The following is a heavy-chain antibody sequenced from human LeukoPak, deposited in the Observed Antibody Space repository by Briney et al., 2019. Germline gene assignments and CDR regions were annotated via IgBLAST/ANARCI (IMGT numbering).Heavy chain of an antibody. Sequence: GGSLRLSCAASGFTFSSYWMSWVRQAPGKGLEWVANIKQDGSEKYYVDSVKGGFTIPRDNAKNSLYLQMNSLRAEDTAVYYCARRNRAAAGTRSAYYYYYMDVWGKGTTVTVSS. CDR2: IKQDGSEK. V-gene: IGHV3-7*01. CDR1: GFTFSSYW. CDR3: ARRNRAAAGTRSAYYYYYMDV. D-gene: IGHD6-13*01. J-gene: IGHJ6*03.